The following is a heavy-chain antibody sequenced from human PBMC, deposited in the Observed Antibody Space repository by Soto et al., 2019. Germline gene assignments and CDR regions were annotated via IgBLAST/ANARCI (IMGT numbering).Heavy chain of an antibody. D-gene: IGHD2-15*01. J-gene: IGHJ5*02. CDR1: GYTFTSYY. V-gene: IGHV1-46*01. Sequence: ASVKVSCKASGYTFTSYYMHWVRQAPGQGLEWMGIINPSGGSTSYAQKFQGRVTMTTDTSTSTAYMELRSLRSDDTAVYYCARTGGRGWFDPWGQGTLVTVSS. CDR2: INPSGGST. CDR3: ARTGGRGWFDP.